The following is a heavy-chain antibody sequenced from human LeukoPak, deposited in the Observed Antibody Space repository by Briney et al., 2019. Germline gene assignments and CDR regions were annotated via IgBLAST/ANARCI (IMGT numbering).Heavy chain of an antibody. CDR2: ISYDGSNK. J-gene: IGHJ4*02. CDR1: GFTFSSYA. CDR3: ARPSIAAAAYTGGDY. Sequence: PGGSLRLSCAASGFTFSSYAMHWVRQAPGKGLEWVAVISYDGSNKYYADSVKGRFTISRDNSKNTLYLQMNSLRAEDTAVYYCARPSIAAAAYTGGDYWGQGTLVTVSS. V-gene: IGHV3-30-3*01. D-gene: IGHD6-13*01.